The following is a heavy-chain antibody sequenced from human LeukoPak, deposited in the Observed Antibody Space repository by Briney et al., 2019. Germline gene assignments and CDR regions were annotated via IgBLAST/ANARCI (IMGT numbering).Heavy chain of an antibody. CDR2: ISGSGGST. V-gene: IGHV3-23*01. CDR1: GVTFSSYA. CDR3: AKDQDRIAVAGTDY. J-gene: IGHJ4*02. D-gene: IGHD6-19*01. Sequence: GGSLRLSCAASGVTFSSYAMSWVRQAPGKGLEWVSAISGSGGSTYSPDSVKGPFTISRDNSKNTLYLQMNSLRAEHTAIYYCAKDQDRIAVAGTDYWAQGTLVTVPS.